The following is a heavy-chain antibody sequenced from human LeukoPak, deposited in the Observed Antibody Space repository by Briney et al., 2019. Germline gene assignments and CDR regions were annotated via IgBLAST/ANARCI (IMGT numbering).Heavy chain of an antibody. CDR3: ASHRRYRSSGYSAFDY. V-gene: IGHV4-34*01. J-gene: IGHJ4*02. Sequence: TSEAMSLTCAVDGASFSGYYWRWLRQPPGRGLEWIGENNHSGSTNYNPSLKSRVTISVDTSKNQVSLKLSSVTAADTAVYYCASHRRYRSSGYSAFDYWGQGSLVTVSS. CDR2: NNHSGST. D-gene: IGHD3-22*01. CDR1: GASFSGYY.